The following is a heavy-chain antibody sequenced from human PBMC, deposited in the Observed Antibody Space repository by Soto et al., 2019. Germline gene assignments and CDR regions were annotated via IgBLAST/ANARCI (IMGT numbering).Heavy chain of an antibody. Sequence: PSETLSLTCAVSGVTIGTYYWSWIRQPPGKGLEWIGYNYHSGTTNYNPSLKSRVTISVETSKNQFSLKLSSVTAADTAVYYCARGSNFWSGYRSRWFDPWGQGTLVT. V-gene: IGHV4-59*12. CDR1: GVTIGTYY. CDR3: ARGSNFWSGYRSRWFDP. J-gene: IGHJ5*02. D-gene: IGHD3-3*01. CDR2: NYHSGTT.